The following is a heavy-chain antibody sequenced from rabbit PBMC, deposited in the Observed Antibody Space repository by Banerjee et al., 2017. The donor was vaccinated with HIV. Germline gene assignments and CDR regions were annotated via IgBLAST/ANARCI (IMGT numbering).Heavy chain of an antibody. CDR2: ISAGSSGST. CDR3: ARSVMLLGRFNL. D-gene: IGHD6-1*01. V-gene: IGHV1S40*01. Sequence: QQLEESGGDLVKPGASLTLACTASGFSFSSSYYMCWVRQAPGKGLEWIACISAGSSGSTYYASWAKGRFTISRTSSTTVTLQMTSLTAADTATYFCARSVMLLGRFNLWGQGTLVTVS. J-gene: IGHJ4*01. CDR1: GFSFSSSYY.